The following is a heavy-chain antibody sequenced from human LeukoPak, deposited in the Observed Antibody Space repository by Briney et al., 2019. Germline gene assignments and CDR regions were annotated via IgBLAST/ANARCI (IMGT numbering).Heavy chain of an antibody. V-gene: IGHV4-39*07. CDR2: IYYSGST. CDR1: GGSISSYY. Sequence: KPSETLSLTCTVSGGSISSYYWSWIRQPPGKGLEWIGSIYYSGSTYYNPSLKSRVTISVDTSKNQFSLKLSSVTAADTAVYYCARGDSGYPPGYWGQGTLVTVSS. CDR3: ARGDSGYPPGY. D-gene: IGHD5-12*01. J-gene: IGHJ4*02.